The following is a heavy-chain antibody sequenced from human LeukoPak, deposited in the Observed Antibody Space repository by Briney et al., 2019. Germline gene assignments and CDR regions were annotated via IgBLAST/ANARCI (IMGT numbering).Heavy chain of an antibody. CDR2: IYSDDTT. J-gene: IGHJ4*02. D-gene: IGHD5-12*01. V-gene: IGHV3-53*01. Sequence: GGSLRLSCADSAFTVSNKYMSWVRQAPGKGLEWVSVIYSDDTTYYADPVKGRFTISRDNSKNTLYLQMSSLRAEDTALYYCARGGAYDSHGVLDYWGQGALVTVSS. CDR1: AFTVSNKY. CDR3: ARGGAYDSHGVLDY.